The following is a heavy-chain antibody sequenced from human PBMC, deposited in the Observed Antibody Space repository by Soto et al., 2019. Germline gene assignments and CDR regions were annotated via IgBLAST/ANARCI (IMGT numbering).Heavy chain of an antibody. CDR1: GFTFSSYG. J-gene: IGHJ3*02. CDR3: AKIGPGDYADAFDI. Sequence: QVQLVESGGGVVQPGRSLRLSCAASGFTFSSYGMHWVRQAPGKGLEWVAVISYDGSNKYYADSVKGRFTISRDNSKNTLYLQMNSLSTEDTAVYYCAKIGPGDYADAFDIWGQGTMVTVSS. CDR2: ISYDGSNK. D-gene: IGHD4-17*01. V-gene: IGHV3-30*18.